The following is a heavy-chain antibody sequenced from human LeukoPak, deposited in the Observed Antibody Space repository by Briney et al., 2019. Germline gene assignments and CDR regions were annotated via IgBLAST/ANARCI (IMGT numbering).Heavy chain of an antibody. V-gene: IGHV1-8*02. Sequence: GASVKVSCKASGYTFTSYGISWVRQAPGQGLEWMGWMNPNSGNTGYAQKFQGRVTMTRNTSISTAYMELSSLRSEDTAVYYCARQGYCSGGSCPDYWGQGTLVTVSS. J-gene: IGHJ4*02. CDR2: MNPNSGNT. CDR1: GYTFTSYG. D-gene: IGHD2-15*01. CDR3: ARQGYCSGGSCPDY.